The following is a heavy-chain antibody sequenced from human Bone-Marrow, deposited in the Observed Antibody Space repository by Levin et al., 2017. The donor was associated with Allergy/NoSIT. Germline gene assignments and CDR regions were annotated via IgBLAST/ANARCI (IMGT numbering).Heavy chain of an antibody. J-gene: IGHJ4*01. CDR3: ARSLVGATFDF. Sequence: ASVKVSCKASGFTFTTYGIIWVRQAPGQGLEWMGWISGYSGNTDYAQKFQGRVSMTTDTSTSTAYMELTRLRSDDTAVYYCARSLVGATFDFWGQGTLVTVSS. V-gene: IGHV1-18*01. D-gene: IGHD1-26*01. CDR1: GFTFTTYG. CDR2: ISGYSGNT.